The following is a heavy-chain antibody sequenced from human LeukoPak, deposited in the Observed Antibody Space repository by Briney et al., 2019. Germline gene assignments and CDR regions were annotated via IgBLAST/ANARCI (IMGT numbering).Heavy chain of an antibody. V-gene: IGHV3-15*01. D-gene: IGHD6-13*01. CDR1: GFTFSNAW. J-gene: IGHJ6*02. CDR2: IKSKTDGGTT. CDR3: TRVSIAAAGRGLYGMDV. Sequence: GGSLRLSCAASGFTFSNAWMNWVSQAPGKGLEWVGRIKSKTDGGTTDFAAPVKGRFTISRDDSKNTLYLQMNSLKTEDTAVYYCTRVSIAAAGRGLYGMDVWGQGTTVTVSS.